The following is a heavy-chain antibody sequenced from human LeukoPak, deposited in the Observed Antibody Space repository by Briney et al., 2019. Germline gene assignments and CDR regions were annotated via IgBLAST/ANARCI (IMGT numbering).Heavy chain of an antibody. Sequence: GGSLRLSCAASGFTFSSYSMNWVRQAPGKGLEWVSSISSSSSYIYYADSVKGRFAISRDNAKNSLYLQMNSLRAEDTAVYYCARIAPYNYGYVDSWGQGTLVTVSS. J-gene: IGHJ4*02. CDR3: ARIAPYNYGYVDS. V-gene: IGHV3-21*01. CDR2: ISSSSSYI. D-gene: IGHD5-18*01. CDR1: GFTFSSYS.